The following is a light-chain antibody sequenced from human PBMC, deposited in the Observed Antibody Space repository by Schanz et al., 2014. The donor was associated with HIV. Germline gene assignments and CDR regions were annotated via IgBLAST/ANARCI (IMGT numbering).Light chain of an antibody. CDR1: SSNIGAGYD. CDR2: YSS. V-gene: IGLV1-40*01. Sequence: QSVLTQPPSVSGAPGQRVTISCTGSSSNIGAGYDVHWFQHLPGTAPKLLIYYSSNRPSGVPDRFSGSKSGTSASLAITGLQADDEADYYCQSYDTSLSVWVFGGGTKLTVL. CDR3: QSYDTSLSVWV. J-gene: IGLJ3*02.